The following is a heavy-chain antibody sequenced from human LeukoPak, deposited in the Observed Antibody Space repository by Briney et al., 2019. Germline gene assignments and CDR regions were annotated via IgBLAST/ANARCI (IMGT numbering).Heavy chain of an antibody. Sequence: GGSLRLSCAAPGFTFSNYAMIWVRQAPGRGLEWVASTSASGGDRYYVDSVMGRFTISRDNCKNTLYLQMNSLRAEDTAIYYCTKDPHAVATPRVYWGQGILVTVSS. V-gene: IGHV3-23*01. CDR2: TSASGGDR. D-gene: IGHD2-21*02. CDR3: TKDPHAVATPRVY. CDR1: GFTFSNYA. J-gene: IGHJ4*02.